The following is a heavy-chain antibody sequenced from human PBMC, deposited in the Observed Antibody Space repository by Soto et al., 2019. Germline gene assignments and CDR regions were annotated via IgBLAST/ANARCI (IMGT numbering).Heavy chain of an antibody. V-gene: IGHV3-30*18. CDR1: GFTFSSYG. CDR2: ISYDGSNK. CDR3: AKDLWRGATTYFDY. J-gene: IGHJ4*02. D-gene: IGHD1-1*01. Sequence: GGSLRLSCAASGFTFSSYGMHWVRQAPGKGLEWVAVISYDGSNKYYADSVKGRFTISRDNSKNTLYLQMNSLRAEDTAVYYCAKDLWRGATTYFDYWGQGTLVTVSS.